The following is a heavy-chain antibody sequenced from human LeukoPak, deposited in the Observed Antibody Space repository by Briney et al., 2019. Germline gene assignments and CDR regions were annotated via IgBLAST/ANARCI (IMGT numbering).Heavy chain of an antibody. Sequence: ASVKVSCKASGYTFTGYGISWVRQAPGQGLEWMGWISAYNGNTNYAQKLQGRVAMTTDTSTSTAYMELGSLRSDDTAVYYCAKSSRYRHDFWSGYLEPSIWGQGTMVTVSS. CDR3: AKSSRYRHDFWSGYLEPSI. CDR1: GYTFTGYG. CDR2: ISAYNGNT. D-gene: IGHD3-3*01. J-gene: IGHJ3*02. V-gene: IGHV1-18*01.